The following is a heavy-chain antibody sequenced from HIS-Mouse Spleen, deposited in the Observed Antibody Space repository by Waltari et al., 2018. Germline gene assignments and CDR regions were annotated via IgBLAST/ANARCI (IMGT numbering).Heavy chain of an antibody. Sequence: QVQLQQWGAGLLKPSETLSLTCAVYGGSFSGYYWSWIRQPPGKGLEWIGEINHSGSTNYNPSLKSRVTISVDTSKNQCSLKLSSVTAADTAVYYCARGKGSSSWYYFDYWGRGTLVTVSS. CDR1: GGSFSGYY. D-gene: IGHD6-13*01. CDR3: ARGKGSSSWYYFDY. CDR2: INHSGST. V-gene: IGHV4-34*01. J-gene: IGHJ4*01.